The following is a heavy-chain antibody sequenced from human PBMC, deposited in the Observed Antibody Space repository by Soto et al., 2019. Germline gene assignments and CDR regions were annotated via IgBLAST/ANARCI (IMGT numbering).Heavy chain of an antibody. D-gene: IGHD3-22*01. Sequence: ASVKVSCKAAGYTFTSXAMHWVGQAPGQRLEWLGWINAGNGNTKYSQKFQGRVTITRDTSASTAYMELSSLRSEDTAVYYCARAIRDYYYDSSGYSSGIDYWGQGTLLTVSS. CDR1: GYTFTSXA. J-gene: IGHJ4*02. V-gene: IGHV1-3*01. CDR2: INAGNGNT. CDR3: ARAIRDYYYDSSGYSSGIDY.